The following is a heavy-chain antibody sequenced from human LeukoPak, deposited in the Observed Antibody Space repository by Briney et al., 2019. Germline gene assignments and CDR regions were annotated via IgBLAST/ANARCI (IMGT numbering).Heavy chain of an antibody. CDR3: ARRIQLWIDYYYYGMDV. CDR2: INSDGSST. V-gene: IGHV3-74*01. Sequence: PGGSLRVSCAASGFTFSSYWMHWVRQAPGKGLVWVSRINSDGSSTSYADSVKGRFTISRDNAKNTLYLQMNSLRAEDTAVYYCARRIQLWIDYYYYGMDVWGQGTTVTVSS. CDR1: GFTFSSYW. J-gene: IGHJ6*02. D-gene: IGHD5-18*01.